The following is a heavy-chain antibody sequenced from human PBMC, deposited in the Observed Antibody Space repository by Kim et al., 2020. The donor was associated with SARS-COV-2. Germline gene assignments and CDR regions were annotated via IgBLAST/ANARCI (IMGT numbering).Heavy chain of an antibody. J-gene: IGHJ4*02. V-gene: IGHV3-53*04. D-gene: IGHD4-4*01. Sequence: GSPYSAKTVKGRITISRHNSKNTLSLQMNSLRPEDTAVYYCAKVTKYYFDFWGQGTLVTVSS. CDR2: GSP. CDR3: AKVTKYYFDF.